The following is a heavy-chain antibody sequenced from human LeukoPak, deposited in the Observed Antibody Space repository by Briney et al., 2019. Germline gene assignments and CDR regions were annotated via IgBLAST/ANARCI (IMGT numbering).Heavy chain of an antibody. D-gene: IGHD2-2*01. J-gene: IGHJ4*02. CDR1: GYTFTGYY. CDR2: INPNGGGT. V-gene: IGHV1-2*02. Sequence: GESLKISCKASGYTFTGYYLHWLRQAPGQGLEWMGWINPNGGGTYYAQKFQGRVTMTRDTSISTAYMELNILNTDDTAMYYCVALLLGYCSNASCYPFDYWGQGTLVTVSS. CDR3: VALLLGYCSNASCYPFDY.